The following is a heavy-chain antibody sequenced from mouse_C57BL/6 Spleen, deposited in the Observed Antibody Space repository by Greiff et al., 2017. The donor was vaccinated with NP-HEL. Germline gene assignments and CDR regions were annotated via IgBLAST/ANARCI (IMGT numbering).Heavy chain of an antibody. J-gene: IGHJ1*03. CDR1: GYAFSSYW. CDR3: ARPHYYGSSPYFDV. Sequence: QVQLQQSGAELVKPGASVKISCKASGYAFSSYWMNWVKQRPGKGLEWIGQIYPGDGDTNYNGKFKGKATLTADKSSSTAYMQLSSLTSEDSAVYFCARPHYYGSSPYFDVWGTGTTVTVSS. CDR2: IYPGDGDT. V-gene: IGHV1-80*01. D-gene: IGHD1-1*01.